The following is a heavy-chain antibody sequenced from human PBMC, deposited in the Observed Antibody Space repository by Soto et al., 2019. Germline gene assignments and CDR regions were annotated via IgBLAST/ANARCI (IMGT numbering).Heavy chain of an antibody. V-gene: IGHV5-51*01. CDR1: GYSFTSYW. J-gene: IGHJ6*02. Sequence: GESLKISCKGSGYSFTSYWIGWVRQMPEKGLEWMGIIYPGDSDTRYSPSFQGQVTISADKSISTAYLQWSSLKASDTAMYYCARAIAAAGTWYYYGMDVWGQGTTVTVSS. D-gene: IGHD6-13*01. CDR2: IYPGDSDT. CDR3: ARAIAAAGTWYYYGMDV.